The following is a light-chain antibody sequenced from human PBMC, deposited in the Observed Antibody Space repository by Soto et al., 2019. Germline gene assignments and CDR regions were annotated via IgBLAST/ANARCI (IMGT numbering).Light chain of an antibody. CDR1: QTINIGY. CDR3: QQYGSWT. J-gene: IGKJ1*01. Sequence: IVLTQSPGTLSLSPVERAALSCRASQTINIGYLAWYQQKPGQAPRRLIYGASSRATGVPDRFSGSGSGTDFTLTISRLEPEDFAVYYCQQYGSWTFGQGTKVDIK. CDR2: GAS. V-gene: IGKV3-20*01.